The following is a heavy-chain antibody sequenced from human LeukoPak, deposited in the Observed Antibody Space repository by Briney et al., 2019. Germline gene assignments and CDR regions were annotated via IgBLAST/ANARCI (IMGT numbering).Heavy chain of an antibody. D-gene: IGHD2-2*02. CDR1: GGSISSYY. J-gene: IGHJ2*01. Sequence: PSETLSLTCTVSGGSISSYYWSWIRQPPGKGLEWIGYIYYSGSTNYNPSLKSRVTISVDTSKNQFSLRLSSVTAADTAVYYCARHTYPGRYFDLWGRGTLVTVSS. CDR2: IYYSGST. V-gene: IGHV4-59*01. CDR3: ARHTYPGRYFDL.